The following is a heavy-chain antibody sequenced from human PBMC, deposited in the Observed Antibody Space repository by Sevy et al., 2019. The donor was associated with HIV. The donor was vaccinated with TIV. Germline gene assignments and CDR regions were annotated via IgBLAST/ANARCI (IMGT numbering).Heavy chain of an antibody. Sequence: ASVKVSCKASGFTFSSSAVQWVRQARGQGLEWIGWIVVGSGTTNYAQRFQERVTITRDMSTTTVYMELSSLRSEDTAVYYCAAEDMTTFGGPRRVFNIWGQGTMVTVSS. CDR3: AAEDMTTFGGPRRVFNI. D-gene: IGHD3-16*01. CDR1: GFTFSSSA. J-gene: IGHJ3*02. V-gene: IGHV1-58*01. CDR2: IVVGSGTT.